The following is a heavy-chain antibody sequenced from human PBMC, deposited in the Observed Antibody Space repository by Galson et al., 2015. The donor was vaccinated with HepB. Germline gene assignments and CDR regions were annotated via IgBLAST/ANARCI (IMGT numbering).Heavy chain of an antibody. D-gene: IGHD7-27*01. Sequence: SLRLSCAGSGYTFSNFAMNWVRQAPGKGLEWVAIMSGDGSNTFYNESVKGRFTVSRDNSKNTLFLRMNSLRAEDTAVYYCTKGLLLGTYGMDVWGQGTTIIVS. V-gene: IGHV3-33*06. CDR1: GYTFSNFA. CDR2: MSGDGSNT. CDR3: TKGLLLGTYGMDV. J-gene: IGHJ6*02.